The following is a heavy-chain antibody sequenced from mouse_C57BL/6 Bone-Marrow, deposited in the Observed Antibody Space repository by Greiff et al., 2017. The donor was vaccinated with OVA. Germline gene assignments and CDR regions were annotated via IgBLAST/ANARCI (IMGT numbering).Heavy chain of an antibody. CDR1: GYSITSGYY. CDR2: ISYDGSN. V-gene: IGHV3-6*01. J-gene: IGHJ3*01. CDR3: ARGDDGYPFAY. Sequence: EVKLMESGPGLVKPSQSLSLTCSVTGYSITSGYYWNWIRQFPGNKLEWMGYISYDGSNNYNPSLKNRISITRDTSKNQFFLKLNSVTTEDTATYYCARGDDGYPFAYWGQGTLVTVSA. D-gene: IGHD2-3*01.